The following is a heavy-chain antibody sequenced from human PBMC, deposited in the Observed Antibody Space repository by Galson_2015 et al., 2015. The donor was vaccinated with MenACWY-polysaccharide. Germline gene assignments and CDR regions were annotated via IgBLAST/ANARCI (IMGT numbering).Heavy chain of an antibody. D-gene: IGHD5-12*01. Sequence: ETLSLTCTVSGGSISSSSYYWGWIRQPPGKGLEWIGSIYYSGSTYYNPSLKSRVTISVDTSKNQFSLKLSSVTAADTAVYYCARRYEDWGYFDYWGQGTLVTVSS. CDR3: ARRYEDWGYFDY. J-gene: IGHJ4*02. CDR2: IYYSGST. CDR1: GGSISSSSYY. V-gene: IGHV4-39*01.